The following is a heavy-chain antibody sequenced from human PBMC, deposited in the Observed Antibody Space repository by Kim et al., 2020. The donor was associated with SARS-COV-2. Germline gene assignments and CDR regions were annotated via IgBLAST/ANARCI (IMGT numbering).Heavy chain of an antibody. CDR1: GGSISSSNW. CDR3: ARDRDTAMVIGGTRYGMDV. V-gene: IGHV4-4*02. J-gene: IGHJ6*02. Sequence: SETLSLTCAVSGGSISSSNWWSWVRQPPGKGLEWIGEIYHSGSTNYNPSLKSRVTISVDKSKNQFSLKLSSVTAADTAVYYCARDRDTAMVIGGTRYGMDVWGQGTTVTVSS. CDR2: IYHSGST. D-gene: IGHD5-18*01.